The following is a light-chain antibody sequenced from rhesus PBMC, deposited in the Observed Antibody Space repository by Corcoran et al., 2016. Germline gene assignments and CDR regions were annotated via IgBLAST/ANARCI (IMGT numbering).Light chain of an antibody. V-gene: IGKV3-35*01. CDR2: EAS. CDR1: QSVNSN. CDR3: QQESTWPLT. J-gene: IGKJ4*01. Sequence: EIVMTQSPATLSLSPGERAALSCRASQSVNSNLAWYLQRPGQAPRLPIFEASNRATGTPDRFSGSGAGTDFTLTISSLEPEDVGVYYCQQESTWPLTFGGGTRVDIK.